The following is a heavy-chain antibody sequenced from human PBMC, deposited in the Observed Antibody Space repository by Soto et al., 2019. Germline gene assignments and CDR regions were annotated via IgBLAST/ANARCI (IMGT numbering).Heavy chain of an antibody. Sequence: LSLTCTISGGSISSSYCNWIRQSAGRGLEWIGRIYTSGGTNYNPSLKSRVTMSVGTSKKQFSLNLSSVTAADTAVYYCARGYFYGDTFDYWGQGTLVTVSS. V-gene: IGHV4-4*07. CDR1: GGSISSSY. J-gene: IGHJ4*02. CDR3: ARGYFYGDTFDY. D-gene: IGHD5-18*01. CDR2: IYTSGGT.